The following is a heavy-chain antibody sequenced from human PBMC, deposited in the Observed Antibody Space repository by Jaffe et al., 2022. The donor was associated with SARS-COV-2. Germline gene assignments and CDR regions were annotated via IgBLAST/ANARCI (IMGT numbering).Heavy chain of an antibody. D-gene: IGHD2-15*01. V-gene: IGHV3-30*18. CDR1: GFTFTSYG. CDR3: AKGGGGANYYYFGLDV. J-gene: IGHJ6*02. Sequence: QALVVESGGGVVQPGRSLRLSCTGSGFTFTSYGFHWVRQSPGKGLEWIAVISHDGSKTYHADFVKSRFIITRDNSKNTVFLEMNNLRPEDTAIYFCAKGGGGANYYYFGLDVWGQGATVTVSS. CDR2: ISHDGSKT.